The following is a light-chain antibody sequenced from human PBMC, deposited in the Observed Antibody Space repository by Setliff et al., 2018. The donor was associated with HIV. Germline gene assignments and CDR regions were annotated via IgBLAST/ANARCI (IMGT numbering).Light chain of an antibody. CDR3: CSYAGSSTFPYV. CDR1: SSDVGSYNL. V-gene: IGLV2-23*02. CDR2: EVT. J-gene: IGLJ1*01. Sequence: QSALTQPASVSGSPGQSITISCTGTSSDVGSYNLVSWYQQHPGKAPKVMIYEVTKRPSGVSNRFSGSKSGNAVSLTISGLHAEDEADYYCCSYAGSSTFPYVFGTGTKVTVL.